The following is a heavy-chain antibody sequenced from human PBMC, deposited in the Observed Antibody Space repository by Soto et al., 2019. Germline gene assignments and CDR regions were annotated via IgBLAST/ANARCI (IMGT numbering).Heavy chain of an antibody. Sequence: QVQLVQSGAEVKKPGASVKVSCKASGYTFTSYDINWVRQATGQGLEWMGWMNPNSGNTGYAQKLQCRVTMTRTTSISTAYMELSSLRSEDTAVYYCARWPDGYYYYGMDGWGQGTTVNVSS. CDR1: GYTFTSYD. J-gene: IGHJ6*02. V-gene: IGHV1-8*01. CDR2: MNPNSGNT. CDR3: ARWPDGYYYYGMDG.